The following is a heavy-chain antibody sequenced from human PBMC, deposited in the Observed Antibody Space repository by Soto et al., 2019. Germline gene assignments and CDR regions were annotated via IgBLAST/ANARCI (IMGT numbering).Heavy chain of an antibody. J-gene: IGHJ4*02. D-gene: IGHD6-19*01. CDR3: ALTRRSSLLEVAGPGFEY. CDR1: GFNFGVFG. Sequence: QVRLVESGGSVVQPGRSLRLSCAASGFNFGVFGIHWVRQAPGKGLEWLSVLSYEGSEEYYADSVRGRFTISRDNSKNMLFLQMDSLRVDDTGVYYCALTRRSSLLEVAGPGFEYWGQGTLVTVS. V-gene: IGHV3-30*03. CDR2: LSYEGSEE.